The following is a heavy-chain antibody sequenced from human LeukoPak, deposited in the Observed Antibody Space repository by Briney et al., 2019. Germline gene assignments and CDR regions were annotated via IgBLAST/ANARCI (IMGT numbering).Heavy chain of an antibody. CDR1: GFTFSSYG. V-gene: IGHV3-30*18. J-gene: IGHJ6*02. CDR3: AKTLRGMDV. CDR2: ISYDGSNK. Sequence: GGSLRLSCAASGFTFSSYGMHWVRQAPGKGLEWVAVISYDGSNKYYADSVKGRFTISRDNSKNTLYLQMNSLRAEDTAVYYCAKTLRGMDVWGQGTTATVSS.